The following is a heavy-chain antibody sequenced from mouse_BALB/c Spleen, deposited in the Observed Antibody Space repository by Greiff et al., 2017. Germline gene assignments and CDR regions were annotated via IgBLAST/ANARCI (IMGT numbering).Heavy chain of an antibody. V-gene: IGHV1-7*01. CDR3: ARNWEGYAMDY. Sequence: VQLQQSGAELAKPGASVKMSCKASGYTFTSYWMHWVKQRPGQGLEWIGYINPSTGYTEYNQKFKDKATLTADKSSSTAYMQLSSLTSEDSAVYYCARNWEGYAMDYWGQGTSVTVSS. CDR2: INPSTGYT. CDR1: GYTFTSYW. D-gene: IGHD4-1*01. J-gene: IGHJ4*01.